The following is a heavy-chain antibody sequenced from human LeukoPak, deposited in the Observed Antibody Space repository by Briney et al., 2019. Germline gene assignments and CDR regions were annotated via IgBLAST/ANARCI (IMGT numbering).Heavy chain of an antibody. CDR2: INHSGST. V-gene: IGHV4-34*01. Sequence: SETLSLTCAVYGGSFSGYYWNWIRQSPGKGLEWIGEINHSGSTNYNPSLKSRVTILLDTSKNQFSLKLSSVTAADTAVYYCARRPRGVIIKSWFESWGQGTLVTVSS. J-gene: IGHJ5*01. D-gene: IGHD3-10*01. CDR1: GGSFSGYY. CDR3: ARRPRGVIIKSWFES.